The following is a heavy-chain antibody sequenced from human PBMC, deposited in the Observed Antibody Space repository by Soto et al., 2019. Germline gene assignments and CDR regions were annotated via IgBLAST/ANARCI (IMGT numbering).Heavy chain of an antibody. CDR2: MYDRGSA. CDR1: CGAVSSGDSY. CDR3: AGRDENVPWLAYDY. D-gene: IGHD6-19*01. Sequence: SETLSLTCTVSCGAVSSGDSYWSWIRQPPGKGLEWIGYMYDRGSAYYNPSLKSRVTMSVDTAKNRLSLGLRSVTAAGTAVYYCAGRDENVPWLAYDYWGRGTVVTVSS. V-gene: IGHV4-30-4*01. J-gene: IGHJ4*02.